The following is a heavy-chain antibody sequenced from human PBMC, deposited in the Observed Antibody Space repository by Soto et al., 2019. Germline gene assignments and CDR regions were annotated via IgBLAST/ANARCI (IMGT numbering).Heavy chain of an antibody. CDR3: ARGSLDYGDNATPFYFDY. Sequence: SLKGSCKASGGTFSSYAISWVRQAPGQGLEWMGGIIPIFGTANYAQKFQGRVTITADESTSTAYMELSSLRSEDTAVYYCARGSLDYGDNATPFYFDYWGQGTMVTVSS. V-gene: IGHV1-69*13. J-gene: IGHJ4*02. D-gene: IGHD4-17*01. CDR2: IIPIFGTA. CDR1: GGTFSSYA.